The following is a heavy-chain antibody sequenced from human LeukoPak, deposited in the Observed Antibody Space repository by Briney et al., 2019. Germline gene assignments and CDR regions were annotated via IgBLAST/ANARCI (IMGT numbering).Heavy chain of an antibody. D-gene: IGHD3-16*01. J-gene: IGHJ6*03. CDR2: MNPNSGNT. CDR1: GYTFTSYD. CDR3: ARRGKGLGYYMDV. V-gene: IGHV1-8*01. Sequence: ASVKVSCKASGYTFTSYDIKWVRQAPGQGLEWMGRMNPNSGNTGYAQKLQGRVTMTRNTSISTAYMELSSLTSEDTAVYYCARRGKGLGYYMDVWGKGTTVTISS.